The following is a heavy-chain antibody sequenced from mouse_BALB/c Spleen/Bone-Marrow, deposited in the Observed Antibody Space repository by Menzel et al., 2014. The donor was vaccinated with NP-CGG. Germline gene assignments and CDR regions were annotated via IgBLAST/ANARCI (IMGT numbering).Heavy chain of an antibody. Sequence: QVTLKVCGPELVKPGASVKMSCKASGYTFTDCVISWVKQRTGQGLEWIGEIYPGSGSTYYNEKFKGKATLTADKSSNTAYMQLSSLTSEDSAVYFCATGTDYWGQGTTLTVSS. V-gene: IGHV1-77*01. CDR1: GYTFTDCV. J-gene: IGHJ2*01. CDR2: IYPGSGST. CDR3: ATGTDY. D-gene: IGHD4-1*01.